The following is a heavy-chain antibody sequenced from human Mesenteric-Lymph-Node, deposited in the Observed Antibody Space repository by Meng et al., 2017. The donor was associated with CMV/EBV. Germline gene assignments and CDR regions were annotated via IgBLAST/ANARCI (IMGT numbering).Heavy chain of an antibody. J-gene: IGHJ1*01. CDR2: IYPGDPDA. V-gene: IGHV5-51*01. Sequence: ISCKGSGYSFTNYWIGWVRQMPGRGLEWMGLIYPGDPDARYSPSFQGQVTMSVDTSINTAYLQWGSLKASDTAIYYCARQVSTRFDSWGQGVLVTVSS. CDR3: ARQVSTRFDS. D-gene: IGHD5/OR15-5a*01. CDR1: GYSFTNYW.